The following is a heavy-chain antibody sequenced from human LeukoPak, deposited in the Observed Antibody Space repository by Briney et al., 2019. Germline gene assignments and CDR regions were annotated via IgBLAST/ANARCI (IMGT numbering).Heavy chain of an antibody. CDR1: GFTFSSYG. V-gene: IGHV3-7*01. CDR3: ARGTSKLAAAGAEFFDY. D-gene: IGHD6-13*01. J-gene: IGHJ4*02. CDR2: IKQDGSEK. Sequence: PGGSLRLSCAASGFTFSSYGMSWVRQAPGKGLEWVANIKQDGSEKYYVDSVKGRFTISRDNAKNSLYLQMNSLRAEDTAVYYCARGTSKLAAAGAEFFDYWGQGTLVTVSS.